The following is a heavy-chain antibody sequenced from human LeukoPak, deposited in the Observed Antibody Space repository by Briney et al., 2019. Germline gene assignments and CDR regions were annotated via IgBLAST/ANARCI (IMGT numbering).Heavy chain of an antibody. J-gene: IGHJ3*02. CDR3: ARDRAADSFDI. D-gene: IGHD2-15*01. CDR1: GGSISSSSYY. Sequence: KSSETLSLTCTVSGGSISSSSYYWGWIRPPPGKGLEWIGSIYYSGSTYYNPSLKSRVTISVDTSKNQFSLNLNSVTAADTAVYYCARDRAADSFDIWGQETMVTVSS. V-gene: IGHV4-39*02. CDR2: IYYSGST.